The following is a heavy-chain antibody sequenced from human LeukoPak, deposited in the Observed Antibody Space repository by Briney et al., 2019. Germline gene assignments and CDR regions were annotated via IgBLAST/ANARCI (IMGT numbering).Heavy chain of an antibody. J-gene: IGHJ4*02. CDR2: FSDSGGST. CDR1: GFSFSGFA. V-gene: IGHV3-23*01. Sequence: GGSLRLSCAASGFSFSGFAMNWVRRAPGKGLEWVSGFSDSGGSTLYANSVKGRFTVSRDNSKNTLYLQMNSLRGEDTAVYYCARARRELLGFDCWGQGTLVTVSS. D-gene: IGHD2-15*01. CDR3: ARARRELLGFDC.